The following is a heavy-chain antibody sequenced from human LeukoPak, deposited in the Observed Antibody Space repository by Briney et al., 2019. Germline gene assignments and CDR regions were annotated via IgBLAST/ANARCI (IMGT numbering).Heavy chain of an antibody. V-gene: IGHV5-51*01. CDR3: TRREGYCTDTGCYAENWFDP. CDR1: GYKFTTHW. J-gene: IGHJ5*02. CDR2: IYPDDSDI. D-gene: IGHD2-2*01. Sequence: ESLKISCQTSGYKFTTHWIGWVRQRPGKGLEWMAMIYPDDSDIRYSPSFQGQVTVSADKSINTAYLEWSSLKASDTAIYYCTRREGYCTDTGCYAENWFDPWGQGSLVTVSS.